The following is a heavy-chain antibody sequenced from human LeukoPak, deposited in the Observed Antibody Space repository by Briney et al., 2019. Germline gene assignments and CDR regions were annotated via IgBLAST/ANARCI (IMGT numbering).Heavy chain of an antibody. CDR2: FDPEAGET. D-gene: IGHD5-12*01. V-gene: IGHV1-24*01. Sequence: GASVTVSCKVSEYALTELSIHWVRQTPGKGLECVGGFDPEAGETIYAQKFQGRVTMTEDTSTDTAYMELSSLTSDDTAVYYCAAISTPTTRRAYHFDSWGQGTLVTVSS. CDR1: EYALTELS. J-gene: IGHJ4*02. CDR3: AAISTPTTRRAYHFDS.